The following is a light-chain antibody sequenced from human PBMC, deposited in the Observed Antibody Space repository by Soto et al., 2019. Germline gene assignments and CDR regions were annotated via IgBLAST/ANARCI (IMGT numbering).Light chain of an antibody. Sequence: QSVLTQPPSVSGAPGQRVTMSCTGSSSNIGAGCDVHWYQHLPGTAPKLLIYGNTNRPSGVPDRFSGSKSGTSASLAITGRQAEDEADYYCQSYDTSLSGPVVFGGGTKLTV. CDR2: GNT. CDR3: QSYDTSLSGPVV. J-gene: IGLJ2*01. CDR1: SSNIGAGCD. V-gene: IGLV1-40*01.